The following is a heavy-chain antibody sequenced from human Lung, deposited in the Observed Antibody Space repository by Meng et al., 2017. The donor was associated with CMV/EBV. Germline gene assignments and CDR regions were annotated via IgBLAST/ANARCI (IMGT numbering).Heavy chain of an antibody. CDR2: ISSSSSTI. CDR3: ARGLRYYDFWSGSDIYGMDV. D-gene: IGHD3-3*01. J-gene: IGHJ6*02. Sequence: SXKISXAASGFTFSSYEMNWVRQAPGKGLEWVSYISSSSSTIYYADSVKGRFTISRDNAKNSLYLQMNSLRAEDTAVYYCARGLRYYDFWSGSDIYGMDVWGQGTTVXVSS. CDR1: GFTFSSYE. V-gene: IGHV3-48*03.